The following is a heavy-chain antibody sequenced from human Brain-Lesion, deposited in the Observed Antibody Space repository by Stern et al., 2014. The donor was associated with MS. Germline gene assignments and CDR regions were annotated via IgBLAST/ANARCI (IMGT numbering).Heavy chain of an antibody. CDR3: ATLSPGAGGNYYRHFDY. V-gene: IGHV1-24*01. CDR2: FDPEDGET. D-gene: IGHD1-26*01. J-gene: IGHJ4*02. Sequence: VQLVQSGAEVKKPGASVKVSCKGSGYTLTELSMHWVRQAPRKGLEWMGGFDPEDGETIYAQKFQGRVTMTEDTSTDTAYMELSSLRSEDTAVYYCATLSPGAGGNYYRHFDYWGQGTLVTVSS. CDR1: GYTLTELS.